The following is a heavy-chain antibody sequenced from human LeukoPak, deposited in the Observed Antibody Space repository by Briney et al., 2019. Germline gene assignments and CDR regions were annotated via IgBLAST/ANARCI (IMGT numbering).Heavy chain of an antibody. V-gene: IGHV4-34*01. D-gene: IGHD3-3*01. Sequence: KPSETLSLTCAVYGGSFSGYYWSWIRQPPGKGLEWIGEINHSGSTNYNPSLKSRVTISVDTSKNQFSLKLSSVTAADTAVYYCARGGRPHYDFWSGYYTGHYMGWFDPWGQGTLVTVSS. CDR2: INHSGST. CDR3: ARGGRPHYDFWSGYYTGHYMGWFDP. CDR1: GGSFSGYY. J-gene: IGHJ5*02.